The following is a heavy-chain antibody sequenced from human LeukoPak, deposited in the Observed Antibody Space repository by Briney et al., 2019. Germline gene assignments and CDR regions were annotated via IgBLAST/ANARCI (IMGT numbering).Heavy chain of an antibody. CDR3: VRGGVDY. D-gene: IGHD3-16*01. CDR1: GFTFSSYW. J-gene: IGHJ4*02. CDR2: INSDGSST. Sequence: GGSLGLSCAASGFTFSSYWMHWVRQAPGKGLVWVSRINSDGSSTSYADSVKGRFTISRTNAKNTVYLQMDSLRVEDTAVYYCVRGGVDYWGQGTLVTVSS. V-gene: IGHV3-74*01.